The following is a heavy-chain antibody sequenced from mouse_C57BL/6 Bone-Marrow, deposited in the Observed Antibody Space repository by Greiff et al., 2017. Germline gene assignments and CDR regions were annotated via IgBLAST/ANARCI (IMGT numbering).Heavy chain of an antibody. CDR3: ARDTTVVAPRWYFDV. CDR2: ILPGSGST. V-gene: IGHV1-9*01. CDR1: GYTFTGYW. Sequence: VQLLESGAGLMKPGASVKLSCTATGYTFTGYWIAWVQQSPGHGLEWIGDILPGSGSTNYNEKFKGKATFTADTASNTAYMQLGSLTTEDSAIYYCARDTTVVAPRWYFDVGGTGTTVTVSS. D-gene: IGHD1-1*01. J-gene: IGHJ1*03.